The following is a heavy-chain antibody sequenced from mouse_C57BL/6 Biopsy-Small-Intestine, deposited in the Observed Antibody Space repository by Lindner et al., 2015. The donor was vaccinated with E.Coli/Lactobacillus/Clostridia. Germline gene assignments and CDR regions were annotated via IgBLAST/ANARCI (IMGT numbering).Heavy chain of an antibody. CDR2: IDPETGGT. Sequence: VQLQESGAELVRPGTSVTLSCKASGYTFTDYEMHWVKQTPVHGLEWIGTIDPETGGTASNQKFKGKAILTADTSSSTAYMELRSLTSEDSAVYYCTRTPVWYFDVWGTGTTVTVS. V-gene: IGHV1-15*01. CDR1: GYTFTDYE. J-gene: IGHJ1*03. CDR3: TRTPVWYFDV.